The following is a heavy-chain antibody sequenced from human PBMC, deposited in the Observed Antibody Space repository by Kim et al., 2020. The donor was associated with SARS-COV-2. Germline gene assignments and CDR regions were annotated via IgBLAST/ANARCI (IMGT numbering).Heavy chain of an antibody. D-gene: IGHD1-20*01. Sequence: GGSLRLSCAASGFTFSSYSMNWVRQAPGKGLEWVSSIGPSGTGADYADSVRGRFTISRDNAHNSLYLQMTSLRDEDTALYYCAKDFNWLAGSWGQGTLVT. CDR1: GFTFSSYS. CDR3: AKDFNWLAGS. V-gene: IGHV3-48*02. J-gene: IGHJ5*02. CDR2: IGPSGTGA.